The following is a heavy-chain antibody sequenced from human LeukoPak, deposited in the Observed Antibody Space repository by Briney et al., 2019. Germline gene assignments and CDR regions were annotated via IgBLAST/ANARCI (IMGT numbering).Heavy chain of an antibody. CDR1: GGSISSGGYY. V-gene: IGHV4-31*03. D-gene: IGHD6-13*01. CDR3: ARVVVGIAAAVD. Sequence: SRTLSLTCTVSGGSISSGGYYWSWIRQHPGKGLEWIGYIYYSGSTYYNPSLKSRVTISVDTSKNQFSLKLSSVTAADTAVYYCARVVVGIAAAVDWGQGTLVTVSS. J-gene: IGHJ4*02. CDR2: IYYSGST.